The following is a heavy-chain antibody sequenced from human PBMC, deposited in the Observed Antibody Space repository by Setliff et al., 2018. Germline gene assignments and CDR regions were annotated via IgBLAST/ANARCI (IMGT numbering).Heavy chain of an antibody. CDR3: ERHQLGTMENY. CDR2: IINSGST. D-gene: IGHD2-2*01. Sequence: PSETLSLTCTVSGGSFTGTTYYWGWIRQSPGKGLEWIGTIINSGSTYYNPSLKSRVTMSVDTSKSQLSLKLSSETAADTAVYYCERHQLGTMENYWGPGALVTVSS. J-gene: IGHJ4*02. V-gene: IGHV4-39*01. CDR1: GGSFTGTTYY.